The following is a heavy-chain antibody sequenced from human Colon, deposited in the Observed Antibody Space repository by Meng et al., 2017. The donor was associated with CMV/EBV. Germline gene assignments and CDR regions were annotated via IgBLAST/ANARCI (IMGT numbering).Heavy chain of an antibody. CDR3: AKIGPRYCSSTSCYNSYFDY. D-gene: IGHD2-2*02. Sequence: GESLKISCAASGFTFSSYGMHWVRQAPGKGLDWVAFMRSDGSDKFYAESVKGRFTISRDNAKNSLYLQMNSLRAEDTALYYCAKIGPRYCSSTSCYNSYFDYWGQGTLVTVSS. V-gene: IGHV3-30*02. CDR2: MRSDGSDK. J-gene: IGHJ4*02. CDR1: GFTFSSYG.